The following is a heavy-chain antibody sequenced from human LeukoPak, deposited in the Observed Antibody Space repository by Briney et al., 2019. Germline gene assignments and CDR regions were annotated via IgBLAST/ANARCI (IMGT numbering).Heavy chain of an antibody. Sequence: ASVKVSCKASGYSFSSYGISWLRQAPGQGLEWMGWISGYNGHTNYAESLQGRVTMTTDTSTDTAYMELRSLTSDDTAVYYCARDSSLAAWGQETLVIVSS. CDR3: ARDSSLAA. J-gene: IGHJ4*02. V-gene: IGHV1-18*01. CDR1: GYSFSSYG. CDR2: ISGYNGHT. D-gene: IGHD6-25*01.